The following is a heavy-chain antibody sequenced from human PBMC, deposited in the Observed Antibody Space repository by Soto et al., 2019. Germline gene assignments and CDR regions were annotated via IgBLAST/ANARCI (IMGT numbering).Heavy chain of an antibody. V-gene: IGHV3-9*01. J-gene: IGHJ4*02. CDR1: GFTFDDYA. CDR3: AKAGGDY. CDR2: IGWNSGSI. Sequence: EVQLVESGGGLVQPGRSLRLSCAASGFTFDDYAMHWVRQAPGKGLEWVSGIGWNSGSIGYADSVKGRFTISRDNAKNSLYLQMNSLRAEDTALYYCAKAGGDYWGQGTLVTVSS.